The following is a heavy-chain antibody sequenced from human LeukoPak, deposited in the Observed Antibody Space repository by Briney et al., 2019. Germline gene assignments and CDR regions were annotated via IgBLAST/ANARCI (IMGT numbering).Heavy chain of an antibody. D-gene: IGHD1-26*01. J-gene: IGHJ4*02. CDR3: ARGSGSYGLWDY. V-gene: IGHV3-74*01. Sequence: PGESLRLSCAASGFTVSSHWMHWVRQAPEKGLVWVSRIYGDTYYADSVKGRFTISRDNAKNTLYLQMDSLRPEDTAVYYCARGSGSYGLWDYWGQGTLVTVSS. CDR1: GFTVSSHW. CDR2: IYGDT.